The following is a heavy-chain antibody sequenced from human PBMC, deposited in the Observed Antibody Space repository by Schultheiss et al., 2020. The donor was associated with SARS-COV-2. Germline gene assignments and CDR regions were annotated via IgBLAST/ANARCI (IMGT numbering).Heavy chain of an antibody. D-gene: IGHD3-22*01. Sequence: SGPTLVKPTQTLTLTCTFSGLSLSTSGVGVGWIRQPPGKALEWLALIDWDDDKYYSTSLKTRLTISKDTSKNQVVLTMTNMDPVDTATYYCAHRSYYDSSGYSVFDYWGQGTLVTRLL. V-gene: IGHV2-70*12. CDR3: AHRSYYDSSGYSVFDY. J-gene: IGHJ4*02. CDR1: GLSLSTSGVG. CDR2: IDWDDDK.